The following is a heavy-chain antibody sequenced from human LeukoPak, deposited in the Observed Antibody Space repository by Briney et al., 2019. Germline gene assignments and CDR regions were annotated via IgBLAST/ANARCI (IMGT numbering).Heavy chain of an antibody. J-gene: IGHJ5*02. CDR3: ARHEYSGSYYGLSWFDP. D-gene: IGHD1-26*01. CDR1: GGSISSSGYY. V-gene: IGHV4-39*01. CDR2: IYYSGST. Sequence: SETLSLTCTVSGGSISSSGYYWGWVRQPPGKGLEWIASIYYSGSTYYNPSLKSRVTISVDTSKNQLSLKLSSLTSADTAVYYCARHEYSGSYYGLSWFDPWGQGTLVTVSS.